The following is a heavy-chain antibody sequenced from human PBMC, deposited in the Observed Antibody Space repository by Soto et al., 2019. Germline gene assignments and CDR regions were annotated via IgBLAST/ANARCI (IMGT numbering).Heavy chain of an antibody. V-gene: IGHV3-33*01. CDR2: INYDGSSK. CDR1: GFIFSAYG. CDR3: ARCKQKVIHCAMDV. Sequence: QVHLVQSGGGAVQPGRPLRVSCSTSGFIFSAYGMHWVRQAPGEGLEWGAFINYDGSSKFYGDSVKGRFTISRDNSKNMLYLQLNSLRGEDTAIYYCARCKQKVIHCAMDVWGQVATVTVTS. D-gene: IGHD2-21*01. J-gene: IGHJ6*02.